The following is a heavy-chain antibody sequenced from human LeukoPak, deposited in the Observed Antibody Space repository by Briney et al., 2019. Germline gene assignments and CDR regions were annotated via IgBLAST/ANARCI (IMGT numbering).Heavy chain of an antibody. V-gene: IGHV3-23*01. J-gene: IGHJ4*02. Sequence: GGSLRLSCAASGFTFSTYAMSWVRQAPGKGLEWVSGISGSGGSTYYADSVKGRFTISRDNSKNTLSLQMNSLRAEDTAVYYCAREPSQLWIDNWGQGTRVIVSS. CDR2: ISGSGGST. CDR3: AREPSQLWIDN. D-gene: IGHD5-18*01. CDR1: GFTFSTYA.